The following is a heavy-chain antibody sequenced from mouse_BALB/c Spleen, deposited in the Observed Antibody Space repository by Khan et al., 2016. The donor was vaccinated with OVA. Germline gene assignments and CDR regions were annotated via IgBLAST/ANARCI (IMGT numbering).Heavy chain of an antibody. D-gene: IGHD1-1*01. CDR1: GYSITSGYA. CDR2: ISYSGRT. Sequence: EVKLLESGPGLVKPSQSLSLTCTVTGYSITSGYAWNWIRQFPGNKLEWMGYISYSGRTSNKPSLRSRISITRDTCKNQFFLMLNPVTTEDTATYYFARKNYYGYAMDYWGQGTSVTVSS. CDR3: ARKNYYGYAMDY. J-gene: IGHJ4*01. V-gene: IGHV3-2*02.